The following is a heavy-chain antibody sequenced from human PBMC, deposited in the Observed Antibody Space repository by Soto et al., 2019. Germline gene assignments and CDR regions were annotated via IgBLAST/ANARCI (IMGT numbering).Heavy chain of an antibody. Sequence: QVQLVQSGAEVKKPGASVKVSCKASGYTFTSYSISWVRQAPGQGLEWMGWISAYNANTNYAQKVQGRVTMTTDTAHRTDYSKLRSRKSEDTALYYCAGDHVAAAGTLRRMDVWVQGTTLTVSS. V-gene: IGHV1-18*01. D-gene: IGHD6-13*01. CDR1: GYTFTSYS. CDR3: AGDHVAAAGTLRRMDV. J-gene: IGHJ6*02. CDR2: ISAYNANT.